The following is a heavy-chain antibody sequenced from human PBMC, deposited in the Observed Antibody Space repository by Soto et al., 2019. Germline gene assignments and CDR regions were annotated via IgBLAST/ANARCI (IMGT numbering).Heavy chain of an antibody. CDR3: AKDHSGSYWYFDY. J-gene: IGHJ4*02. Sequence: QVQLVESGGGVVQPGRSLKLSCAASGFTFSSYGMHWVRQAPGKGLEWVAVISYDGSNKYYADSVKGRFTISRDNSKNTLYLQMNSLRAEDTAVYYCAKDHSGSYWYFDYWGQGTLVTVSS. D-gene: IGHD1-26*01. CDR2: ISYDGSNK. V-gene: IGHV3-30*18. CDR1: GFTFSSYG.